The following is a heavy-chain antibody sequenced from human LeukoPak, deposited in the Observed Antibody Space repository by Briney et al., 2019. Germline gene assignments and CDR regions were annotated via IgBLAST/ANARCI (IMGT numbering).Heavy chain of an antibody. CDR3: AKDVVVAATAVWYFDY. CDR2: ISGSGGST. V-gene: IGHV3-23*01. J-gene: IGHJ4*02. CDR1: GFTFSSDA. Sequence: PGGSLRLSCEAYGFTFSSDAVSWVRQAPGKGMEWVSAISGSGGSTYYADSVKGRFTISRDNSKNTLYLQMNSLRAEDTAVYYCAKDVVVAATAVWYFDYWGQGTLVTVSS. D-gene: IGHD2-15*01.